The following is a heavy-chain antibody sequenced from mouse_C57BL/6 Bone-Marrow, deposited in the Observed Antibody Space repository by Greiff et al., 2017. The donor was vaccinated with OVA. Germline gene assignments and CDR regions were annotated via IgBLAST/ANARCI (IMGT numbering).Heavy chain of an antibody. CDR3: AREGLTTVVENFDY. D-gene: IGHD1-1*01. CDR1: GYTFTSYW. V-gene: IGHV1-64*01. CDR2: IHPNSGST. J-gene: IGHJ2*01. Sequence: QVQLQQPGAELVKPGASVKLSCTASGYTFTSYWMHWVKQRPGQGLEWIGMIHPNSGSTNYNEKFKSKATLTVDKSSSTAYMQLSSLTSEDSAVYYCAREGLTTVVENFDYWGQGTTLTVSS.